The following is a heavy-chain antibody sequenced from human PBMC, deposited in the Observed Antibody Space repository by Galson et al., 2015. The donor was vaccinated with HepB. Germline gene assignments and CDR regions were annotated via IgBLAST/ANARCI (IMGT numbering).Heavy chain of an antibody. Sequence: SVKVSCKASGYTFTGYYMHWVRQAPGQGLEWMGRINPNSGGTNYAQKFQGRVTMTRDTSISTAYMELSRLRSDDTAVYYCASIGVRDSSSSFDPWGQGTLVTVSS. J-gene: IGHJ5*02. CDR1: GYTFTGYY. V-gene: IGHV1-2*06. CDR3: ASIGVRDSSSSFDP. D-gene: IGHD6-13*01. CDR2: INPNSGGT.